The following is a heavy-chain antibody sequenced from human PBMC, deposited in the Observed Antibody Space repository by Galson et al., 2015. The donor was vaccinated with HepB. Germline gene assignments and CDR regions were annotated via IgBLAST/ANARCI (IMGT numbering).Heavy chain of an antibody. J-gene: IGHJ4*02. Sequence: PALVKPTQTLTLTCTFSGFSLSTNGVGVGWIRQPPGKALEWLALIYWDDDKRYSPSLKSRLTITKDTSKNQVVLTMTNMDPVDTATYYCAHSDCTRSSCALLDYWGQGTLVTVSS. CDR1: GFSLSTNGVG. CDR2: IYWDDDK. CDR3: AHSDCTRSSCALLDY. D-gene: IGHD2-2*01. V-gene: IGHV2-5*02.